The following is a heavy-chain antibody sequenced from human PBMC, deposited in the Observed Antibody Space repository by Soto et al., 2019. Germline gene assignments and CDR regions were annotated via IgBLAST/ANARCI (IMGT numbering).Heavy chain of an antibody. CDR1: GFTFSSYG. J-gene: IGHJ4*02. D-gene: IGHD4-17*01. CDR3: AKAPMPTVTIFTFDY. V-gene: IGHV3-33*03. Sequence: PGGSLRLSCAASGFTFSSYGMHWVRQAPGKGLEWVAVIWYDGSNKYYADSVKGRFTISRDNAKNSLYLQMNSLRAEDTALYYCAKAPMPTVTIFTFDYWGQGTLVTVSS. CDR2: IWYDGSNK.